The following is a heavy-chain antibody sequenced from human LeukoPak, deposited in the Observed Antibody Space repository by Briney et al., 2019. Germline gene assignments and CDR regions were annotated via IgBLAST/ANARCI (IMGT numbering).Heavy chain of an antibody. D-gene: IGHD3-10*01. CDR2: TYYRSQWYN. V-gene: IGHV6-1*01. CDR1: GDSVSSNSAA. CDR3: ARGGAGSYQPIHCFDY. J-gene: IGHJ4*02. Sequence: SQTLSLTCAISGDSVSSNSAAWNWIRQSPSRGLEWLGRTYYRSQWYNDYTVSVKSRITINPDTSKNQFSLQLNSVTPEDTAVHYCARGGAGSYQPIHCFDYWGQGTLVTVSS.